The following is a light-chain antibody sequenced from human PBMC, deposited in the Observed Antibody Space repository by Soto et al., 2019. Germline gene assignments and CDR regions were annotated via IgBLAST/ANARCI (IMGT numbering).Light chain of an antibody. J-gene: IGKJ5*01. CDR3: QQYGSSPIT. Sequence: EIVLTQSPGTLSLSPGERVTLSCRASRSVSGSYLAWYQQKPGQAPRVLIYSASLRATGIPVRFSGSGSGTDFSLTISRLEPEDFAVYYCQQYGSSPITFGQGTRLEIK. V-gene: IGKV3-20*01. CDR1: RSVSGSY. CDR2: SAS.